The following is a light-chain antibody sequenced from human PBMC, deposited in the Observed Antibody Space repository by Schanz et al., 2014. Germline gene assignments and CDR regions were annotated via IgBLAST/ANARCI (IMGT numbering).Light chain of an antibody. Sequence: EIVLTQSPGTLSLSPGERATLSCRASQTVSSTYLAWYQQKPGQAPRLLIYGASSRAKGIPDRFSGSGSGTDFTLTISRLEPEDFAVYYCQQYGTSPPRTFGQGTKVEIK. V-gene: IGKV3-20*01. CDR1: QTVSSTY. J-gene: IGKJ1*01. CDR3: QQYGTSPPRT. CDR2: GAS.